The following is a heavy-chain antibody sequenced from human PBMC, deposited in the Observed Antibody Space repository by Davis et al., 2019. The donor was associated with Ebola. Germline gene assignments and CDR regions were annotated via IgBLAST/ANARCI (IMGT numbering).Heavy chain of an antibody. V-gene: IGHV3-33*01. D-gene: IGHD2-2*01. CDR2: IWYDGSNK. CDR3: ARGRDIVVVPAAMRYYYYGMDV. Sequence: GESLKISCAASGFTFSSYGMHWVRQAPGKGLEWVAVIWYDGSNKYYADSVKGRFTISRDNSKNTLYLQMNSLRSEDTAVYYCARGRDIVVVPAAMRYYYYGMDVWGQGTTVTVSS. J-gene: IGHJ6*02. CDR1: GFTFSSYG.